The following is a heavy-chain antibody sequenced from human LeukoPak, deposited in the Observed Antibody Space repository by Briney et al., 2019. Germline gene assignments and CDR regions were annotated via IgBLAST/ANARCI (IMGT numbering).Heavy chain of an antibody. CDR2: ISWNSGSI. Sequence: GGSLRLSCAASGFTFDDYAMHWVRQAPGKGLEWVSGISWNSGSIGYADSVKGRFTISRDNAKSSLYLQMNSLRAEDTALYYCANLAVAGLVNDYWGQGTLVTVSS. CDR1: GFTFDDYA. J-gene: IGHJ4*02. CDR3: ANLAVAGLVNDY. V-gene: IGHV3-9*01. D-gene: IGHD6-19*01.